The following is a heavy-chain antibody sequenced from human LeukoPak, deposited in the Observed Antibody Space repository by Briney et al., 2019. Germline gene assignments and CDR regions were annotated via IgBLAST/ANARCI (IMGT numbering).Heavy chain of an antibody. CDR2: ISGSGGST. J-gene: IGHJ4*02. CDR1: GFTFSSYG. V-gene: IGHV3-23*01. CDR3: AKVSGRTHVDY. Sequence: GGSLRLSCAASGFTFSSYGMSWVRQAPGKGLEWVSGISGSGGSTYYADSVKGRFTISRDNAKNTLYLQMNSLRAEDTAVYYCAKVSGRTHVDYWGQGTLVTVSS. D-gene: IGHD6-25*01.